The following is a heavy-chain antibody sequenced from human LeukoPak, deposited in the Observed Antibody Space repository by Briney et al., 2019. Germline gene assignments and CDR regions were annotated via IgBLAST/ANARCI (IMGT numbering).Heavy chain of an antibody. CDR2: ISASGGST. V-gene: IGHV3-23*01. CDR3: AKGYYYDSSGYHWAFDI. J-gene: IGHJ3*02. D-gene: IGHD3-22*01. Sequence: GGSLRLSCAASGFTFSSYAMSWARQAPGKGLEWVSTISASGGSTYCADSVKGRFTISRDNSKNTLYLQMNSLRAEDTAVYYCAKGYYYDSSGYHWAFDIWGQGTMVTVSS. CDR1: GFTFSSYA.